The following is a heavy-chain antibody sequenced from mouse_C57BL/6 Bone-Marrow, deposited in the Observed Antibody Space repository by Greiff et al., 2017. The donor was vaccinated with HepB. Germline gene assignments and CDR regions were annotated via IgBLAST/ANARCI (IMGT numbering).Heavy chain of an antibody. CDR2: IDPEDGDT. CDR3: TGDSNPYCYFDV. V-gene: IGHV14-1*01. Sequence: VQLQQSGAELVRPGASVKLSCTASGFNIKDYYMHWVKQRPEQGLEWIGRIDPEDGDTEYAPKFQGKATMTADTSSNTAYLQLRSRTSEVTAVYYCTGDSNPYCYFDVWGTGTTVTVSS. D-gene: IGHD2-5*01. J-gene: IGHJ1*03. CDR1: GFNIKDYY.